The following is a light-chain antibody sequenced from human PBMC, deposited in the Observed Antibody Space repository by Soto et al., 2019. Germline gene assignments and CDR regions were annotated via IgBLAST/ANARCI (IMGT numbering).Light chain of an antibody. CDR3: SSYTIRRSVV. CDR2: EVS. J-gene: IGLJ2*01. V-gene: IGLV2-14*01. CDR1: NSDIGRYRF. Sequence: QSALTQPASVSGSPGQSITISCIGTNSDIGRYRFVSWYQHHQGKAPKVIIYEVSNRPSGISNRISASKSGNTASLTISGLQAEDEADYYCSSYTIRRSVVFGGGTKLTVL.